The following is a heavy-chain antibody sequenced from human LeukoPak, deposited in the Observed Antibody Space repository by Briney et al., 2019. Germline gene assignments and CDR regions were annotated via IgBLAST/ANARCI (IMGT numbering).Heavy chain of an antibody. J-gene: IGHJ4*02. CDR2: ISYDGADK. D-gene: IGHD3-3*01. Sequence: GGSLRLSCAASGFTFTTYAMHWVRQAPGKGLEWVAVISYDGADKYYADSVKGRFTVSRDNSRSTLYLQMNNLRAEDTAVYYCARGRTGLYAVVTHFDYWGQGTLVTVSS. CDR1: GFTFTTYA. CDR3: ARGRTGLYAVVTHFDY. V-gene: IGHV3-30-3*01.